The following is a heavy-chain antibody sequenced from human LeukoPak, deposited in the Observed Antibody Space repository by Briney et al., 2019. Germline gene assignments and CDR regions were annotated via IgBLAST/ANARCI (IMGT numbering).Heavy chain of an antibody. CDR1: GGTFSSYA. Sequence: SVKVSCKASGGTFSSYAISWVREAPGQGLEWMGRIIPIFGTANYAQKFQGRVTITADKSTSTAYMELSSLRSEDTAVYYCAREENDSSSNYWGQGTLVTVSS. CDR3: AREENDSSSNY. D-gene: IGHD6-6*01. CDR2: IIPIFGTA. J-gene: IGHJ4*02. V-gene: IGHV1-69*06.